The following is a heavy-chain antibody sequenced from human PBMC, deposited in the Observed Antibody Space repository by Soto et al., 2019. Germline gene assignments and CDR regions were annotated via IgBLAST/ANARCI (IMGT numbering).Heavy chain of an antibody. CDR1: GYTFTSYY. D-gene: IGHD2-15*01. V-gene: IGHV1-46*03. Sequence: QVQLVQSGAEVKKPGASVKVSCKASGYTFTSYYMHWVRQAPGQGLEWMGIINPSGGSTSYAQKFRGRVTMTRDTSTSTVYMELSSLRSEDTAVYYCAKSSGDRNWFDPWGQGTLVTVSS. CDR2: INPSGGST. CDR3: AKSSGDRNWFDP. J-gene: IGHJ5*02.